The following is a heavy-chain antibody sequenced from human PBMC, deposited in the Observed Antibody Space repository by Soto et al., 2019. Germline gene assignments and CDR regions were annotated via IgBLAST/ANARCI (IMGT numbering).Heavy chain of an antibody. D-gene: IGHD6-19*01. CDR2: INAGNGNT. V-gene: IGHV1-3*01. CDR1: GYTFTSYA. CDR3: ARVDVGWPKTFDY. J-gene: IGHJ4*02. Sequence: EASVKVSCKASGYTFTSYAMHWVRQAPGQRLEWMGWINAGNGNTKYSQKFQGRVTITRDTSASTAYMEPSSLRSEDAAVYYCARVDVGWPKTFDYWGQGTLVTVSS.